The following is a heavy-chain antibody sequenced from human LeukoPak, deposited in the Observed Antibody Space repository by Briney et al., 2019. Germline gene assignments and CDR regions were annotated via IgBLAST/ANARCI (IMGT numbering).Heavy chain of an antibody. Sequence: SETLSLTCTVSGGSISSGGYYWSWIRQHPGTGLEWIGYIYYSGSTYYNPSLKSRVTISVDTSKNQFSLKLSSVTAADTAVYYCARDRVYYDSSGYYTDWGQGTLVTVSS. D-gene: IGHD3-22*01. CDR1: GGSISSGGYY. V-gene: IGHV4-31*03. J-gene: IGHJ4*02. CDR2: IYYSGST. CDR3: ARDRVYYDSSGYYTD.